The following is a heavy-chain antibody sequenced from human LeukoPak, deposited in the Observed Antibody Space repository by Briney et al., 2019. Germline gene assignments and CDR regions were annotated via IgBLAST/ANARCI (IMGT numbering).Heavy chain of an antibody. Sequence: GGSLRLSCATSGFTFRTFWMTWVRHVPGRGLEWVANIKQDGSEKNYVDSVRGRFTISRDNTQNSLHLQMNSLRVEDTATYYCARSGYYSYYFEFWGQGTLVTVSS. V-gene: IGHV3-7*01. D-gene: IGHD3-22*01. CDR2: IKQDGSEK. CDR3: ARSGYYSYYFEF. CDR1: GFTFRTFW. J-gene: IGHJ4*02.